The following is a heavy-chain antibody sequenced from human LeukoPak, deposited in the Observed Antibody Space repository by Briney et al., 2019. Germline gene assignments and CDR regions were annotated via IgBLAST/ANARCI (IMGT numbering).Heavy chain of an antibody. V-gene: IGHV4-34*01. CDR2: INHSGST. D-gene: IGHD6-19*01. Sequence: SETLSLTCAVYGGSFSGYYWSWIRQPPGKGLEWIGEINHSGSTNYNPSLKSRVTISVDTSKNQFSLKLSSVTAADTAVYYCARGRNEAVAGTNYFDYWGQGTLVTVSS. CDR1: GGSFSGYY. J-gene: IGHJ4*02. CDR3: ARGRNEAVAGTNYFDY.